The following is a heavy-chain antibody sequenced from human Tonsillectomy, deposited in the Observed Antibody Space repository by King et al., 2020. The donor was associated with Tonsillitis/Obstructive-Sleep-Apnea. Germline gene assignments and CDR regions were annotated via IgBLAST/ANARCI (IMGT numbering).Heavy chain of an antibody. J-gene: IGHJ6*03. CDR2: IYYSGST. D-gene: IGHD2-2*01. CDR3: ARVGDIVVVPAASNYYMDV. CDR1: GGSISSYY. V-gene: IGHV4-59*01. Sequence: QLQESGPGLVKPSATLSLTCTVSGGSISSYYWRWIRQPPGKGLEWIGYIYYSGSTNYNPSLKSRVTISVDTSKNQFSLKLSSVTAADTAVYYCARVGDIVVVPAASNYYMDVWGKGTTVTVSS.